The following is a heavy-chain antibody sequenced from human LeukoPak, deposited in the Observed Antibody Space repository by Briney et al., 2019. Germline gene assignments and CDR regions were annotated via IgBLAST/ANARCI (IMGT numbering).Heavy chain of an antibody. Sequence: GRSLRLSCAASGFTFSTYAMHWVRQAPGKGLEWVAVISYDGSSKYYADSVKGRFTISRDNSKNTLYLQMNSLRAEDTAVYYCARARSSYGYGDAFDIWGQRTMVTVSS. CDR2: ISYDGSSK. CDR3: ARARSSYGYGDAFDI. J-gene: IGHJ3*02. CDR1: GFTFSTYA. V-gene: IGHV3-30*04. D-gene: IGHD5-18*01.